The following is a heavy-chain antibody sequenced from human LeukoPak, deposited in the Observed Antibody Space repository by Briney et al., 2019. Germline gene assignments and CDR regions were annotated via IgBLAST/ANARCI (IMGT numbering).Heavy chain of an antibody. CDR1: GGSISSYY. D-gene: IGHD3-10*01. CDR2: IYYSGST. CDR3: AREGWFGEFTHFDY. J-gene: IGHJ4*02. V-gene: IGHV4-59*01. Sequence: SETLSLTCTVSGGSISSYYWSWIRQPPGKGLEWIGYIYYSGSTNYNPSLKSRVTISVDTSKNQFSLKLSSVTAADTAVYYCAREGWFGEFTHFDYWGQGTLVTVSS.